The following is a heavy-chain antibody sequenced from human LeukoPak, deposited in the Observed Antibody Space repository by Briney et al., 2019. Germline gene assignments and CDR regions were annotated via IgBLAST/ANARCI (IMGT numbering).Heavy chain of an antibody. D-gene: IGHD3-16*01. CDR1: GFTFSSYE. CDR3: AKDPTVGEWPNWFDP. J-gene: IGHJ5*02. Sequence: GGSLRLSCAASGFTFSSYEMNWVRQAPGKGLEWVSAISGSGGATYSADSVKGRFTISRDNSKNTLYLQMNTLRAEDTAVYYCAKDPTVGEWPNWFDPWGQGTLVTVSS. CDR2: ISGSGGAT. V-gene: IGHV3-23*01.